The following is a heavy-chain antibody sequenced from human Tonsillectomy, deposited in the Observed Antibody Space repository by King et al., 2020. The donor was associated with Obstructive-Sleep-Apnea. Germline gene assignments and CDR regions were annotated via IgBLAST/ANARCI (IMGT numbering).Heavy chain of an antibody. J-gene: IGHJ4*02. CDR3: AGDRPGSWRLRSPWSRQKEYYFDY. CDR2: IYYSVGT. CDR1: GGSISSSSYY. V-gene: IGHV4-39*07. Sequence: QLQESGPGLVKPSETLSLTCTVSGGSISSSSYYWGWIRQPPGKGLEWIGSIYYSVGTYYNPPLKSLVTISLDTSKNPFSLKLSSVTAADTAVYYCAGDRPGSWRLRSPWSRQKEYYFDYWGQGTLVTVSS. D-gene: IGHD6-13*01.